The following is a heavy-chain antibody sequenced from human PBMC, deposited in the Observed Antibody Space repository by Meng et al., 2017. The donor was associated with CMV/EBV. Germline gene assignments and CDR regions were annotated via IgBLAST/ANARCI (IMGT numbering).Heavy chain of an antibody. CDR3: TTGIAVAGSFYYYGMAV. D-gene: IGHD6-19*01. CDR1: GFTFGDYA. V-gene: IGHV3-49*04. J-gene: IGHJ6*02. CDR2: IRSKAYGGTT. Sequence: GGSLRLSCAASGFTFGDYAMSWVRQAPGKGLEWVGFIRSKAYGGTTEYAASVKGRFTISRDDSKSIAYLQMNSLKTEDTAVYYCTTGIAVAGSFYYYGMAVWGQGTTVTVSS.